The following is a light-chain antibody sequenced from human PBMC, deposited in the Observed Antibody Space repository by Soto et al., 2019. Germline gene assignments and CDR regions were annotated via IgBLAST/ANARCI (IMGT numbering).Light chain of an antibody. CDR2: DVS. V-gene: IGLV2-14*01. Sequence: QSALTQPASVSGSPGQSITISCTGTTIDVGGYNYVSWYQQHPGKAPKLMIYDVSNWPSGVSNRFSGSKSGNTASLTISGLQAEDEADYYCSSYASTTTVLFGGGTKLTVL. CDR1: TIDVGGYNY. CDR3: SSYASTTTVL. J-gene: IGLJ2*01.